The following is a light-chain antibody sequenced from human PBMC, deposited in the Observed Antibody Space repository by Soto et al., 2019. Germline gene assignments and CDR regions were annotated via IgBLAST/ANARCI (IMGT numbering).Light chain of an antibody. CDR3: QQYGSSPLT. CDR2: RAS. V-gene: IGKV3-20*01. J-gene: IGKJ4*01. Sequence: EIVLTQSPGTLSLSPGERATLSCRASQSVSSSYLAWYQQKPGQAPKVLIYRASSRATGIPDRFSGSGSGTDFTLTISRLEPEDFGVYYCQQYGSSPLTFGGGTKVDIK. CDR1: QSVSSSY.